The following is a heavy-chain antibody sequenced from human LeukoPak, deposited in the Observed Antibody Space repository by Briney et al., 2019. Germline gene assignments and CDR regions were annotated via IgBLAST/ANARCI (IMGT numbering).Heavy chain of an antibody. V-gene: IGHV4-30-4*01. J-gene: IGHJ5*02. Sequence: SETLSLTCPVSGGSIDSGDYFWSWIRQPPGRGLEWIGYIYHSGNTYYNPSLKSRVTMSVDTSKNQFSLKVNSVTAADTAVYYCARYRGSIRRWFDPWGQGTLVTVSS. CDR3: ARYRGSIRRWFDP. D-gene: IGHD3-10*01. CDR2: IYHSGNT. CDR1: GGSIDSGDYF.